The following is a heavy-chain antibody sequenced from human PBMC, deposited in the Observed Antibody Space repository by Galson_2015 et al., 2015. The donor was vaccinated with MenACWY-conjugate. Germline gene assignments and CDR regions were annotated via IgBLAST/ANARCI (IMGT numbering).Heavy chain of an antibody. CDR3: ATVDTTMVYPGPYYFDY. V-gene: IGHV1-69*13. J-gene: IGHJ4*02. D-gene: IGHD5-18*01. Sequence: SVKVSCKASGGTFSSYSTNWVRQAPGQGLEWMGGIIPIFGTTNYAQKFQGRVRIAADESTSTAYVELSSLRSEDTAVYYCATVDTTMVYPGPYYFDYWGQGTLVTVSS. CDR1: GGTFSSYS. CDR2: IIPIFGTT.